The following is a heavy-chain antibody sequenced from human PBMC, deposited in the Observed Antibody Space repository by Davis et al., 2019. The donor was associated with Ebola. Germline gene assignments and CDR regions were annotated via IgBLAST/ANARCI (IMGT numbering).Heavy chain of an antibody. J-gene: IGHJ4*02. CDR1: GYSISSGYY. D-gene: IGHD3-10*01. V-gene: IGHV4-38-2*02. CDR3: ARPRDYYGSGSYYDY. CDR2: IYHSGST. Sequence: PSETLSLTCTVSGYSISSGYYWGWIRQPPGKGLEWIGSIYHSGSTYYNPSLKSRATISVDTSKNQFSLKLSSVTAADTAVYYCARPRDYYGSGSYYDYWGQGTLVTVSS.